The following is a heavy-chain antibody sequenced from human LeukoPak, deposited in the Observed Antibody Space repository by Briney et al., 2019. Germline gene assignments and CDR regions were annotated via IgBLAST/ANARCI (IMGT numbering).Heavy chain of an antibody. CDR3: ARRSQRFLEWLPHFDY. D-gene: IGHD3-3*01. Sequence: ASVKVSSKASGYTFTSYGISWVRQAPGQGLEWMGWISAYNGNTNYAQKLQGRVTMTTDTSTSTAYMELRSLRSDDTAVYYCARRSQRFLEWLPHFDYWGQGTLVTVSS. V-gene: IGHV1-18*01. CDR2: ISAYNGNT. J-gene: IGHJ4*02. CDR1: GYTFTSYG.